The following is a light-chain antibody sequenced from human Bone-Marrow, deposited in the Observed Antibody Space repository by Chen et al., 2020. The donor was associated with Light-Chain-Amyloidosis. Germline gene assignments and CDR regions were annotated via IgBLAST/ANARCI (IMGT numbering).Light chain of an antibody. Sequence: QSALTQPRSVSGSLGRSVTISCTGTSSDVGAYTSVSWYQQHPGKDPKLIIYDVNKRPSGVADRFSGSQAGSTSSLTISRLQADDESDYFCSSYEGTYTWVFGGGTKLTAL. CDR2: DVN. CDR3: SSYEGTYTWV. V-gene: IGLV2-11*01. J-gene: IGLJ3*02. CDR1: SSDVGAYTS.